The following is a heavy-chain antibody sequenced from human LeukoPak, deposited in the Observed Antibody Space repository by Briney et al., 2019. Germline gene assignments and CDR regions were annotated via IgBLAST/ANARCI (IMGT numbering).Heavy chain of an antibody. CDR3: ARDFGGLRWNYYFDY. D-gene: IGHD4-23*01. J-gene: IGHJ4*02. CDR1: VFIFSDYA. V-gene: IGHV3-30*04. Sequence: PGGSLRLSCAASVFIFSDYAMHWVRQAPGKGLEWVAIISHDGSNKYHADSVKGRFTISRDNSKNTLYLQMNSLIDEDTAVYLCARDFGGLRWNYYFDYWGQGTLVTVSS. CDR2: ISHDGSNK.